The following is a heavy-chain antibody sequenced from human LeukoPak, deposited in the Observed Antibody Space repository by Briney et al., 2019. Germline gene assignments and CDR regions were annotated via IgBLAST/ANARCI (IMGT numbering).Heavy chain of an antibody. CDR1: GDSISSYY. V-gene: IGHV4-59*01. Sequence: PETLSLTCNVSGDSISSYYSSWVRHPPGQGLEWIGYIYYSGSTNYNRSLKSRVTISVDTSKNQFSLKLSSVTAADTAVYYCARSVGSERDFDYWGQGTLVTVSS. CDR2: IYYSGST. D-gene: IGHD1-26*01. J-gene: IGHJ4*02. CDR3: ARSVGSERDFDY.